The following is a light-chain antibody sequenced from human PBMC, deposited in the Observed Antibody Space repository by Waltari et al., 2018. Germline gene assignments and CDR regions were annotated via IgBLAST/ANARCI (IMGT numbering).Light chain of an antibody. CDR3: CSYAGGGTYV. CDR2: EVN. J-gene: IGLJ1*01. CDR1: SGDVGSSKL. Sequence: QSGLTHPASVSGSPGQSITISCTGSSGDVGSSKLCSWYQRHPGKAPKLIISEVNERPSGVSNRFSGSNSGNTASLTISGLQAEDEADYYCCSYAGGGTYVFGAGTKVTVL. V-gene: IGLV2-23*02.